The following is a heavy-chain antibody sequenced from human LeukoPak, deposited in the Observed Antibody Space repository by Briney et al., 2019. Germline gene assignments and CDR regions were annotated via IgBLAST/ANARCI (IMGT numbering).Heavy chain of an antibody. J-gene: IGHJ4*02. V-gene: IGHV3-21*01. CDR2: ISSSSSYI. CDR1: GFTFSSYS. Sequence: GGSLRLSCAASGFTFSSYSMNWVRQAPGKGLEWVSSISSSSSYIYYADSVKGRFTISRDNAKNSLYLQMNSLRAEDTAVYYCARGSYIIVPGPSNSGGVDYWGQGTLVTVSS. CDR3: ARGSYIIVPGPSNSGGVDY. D-gene: IGHD2-2*01.